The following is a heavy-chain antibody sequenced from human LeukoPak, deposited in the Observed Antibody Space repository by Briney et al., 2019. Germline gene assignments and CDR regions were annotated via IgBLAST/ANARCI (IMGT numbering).Heavy chain of an antibody. D-gene: IGHD6-13*01. CDR1: GFTFSSYW. CDR3: ARARGIAAANGYRFDP. J-gene: IGHJ5*02. V-gene: IGHV3-53*01. Sequence: GGSLRLSCAASGFTFSSYWMSWVRQAPGKGLEWVSVIYSGGSTYYADSVKGRFTISRDNSKNTLYLQMNSLRAEDTAVYYCARARGIAAANGYRFDPWGQGTLVTVSS. CDR2: IYSGGST.